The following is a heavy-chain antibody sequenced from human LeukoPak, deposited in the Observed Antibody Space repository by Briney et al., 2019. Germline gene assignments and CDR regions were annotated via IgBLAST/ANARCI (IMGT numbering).Heavy chain of an antibody. J-gene: IGHJ3*02. V-gene: IGHV3-48*01. CDR1: GFIFSSYS. D-gene: IGHD2-15*01. CDR2: ISSSSTTK. Sequence: GGSLRLSCAASGFIFSSYSMNWVRQAPGKGLQWVSYISSSSTTKYYADSVKGRFTTSRDNVKNSLYLQMDSLRAEDTAVYLCTRELPRYCDGGSCYGIWGQGTLVTVSS. CDR3: TRELPRYCDGGSCYGI.